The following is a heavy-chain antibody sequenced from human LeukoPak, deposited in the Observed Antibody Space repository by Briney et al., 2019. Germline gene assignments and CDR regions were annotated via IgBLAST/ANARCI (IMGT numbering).Heavy chain of an antibody. CDR1: GGSFSGYY. D-gene: IGHD2-21*02. J-gene: IGHJ4*02. CDR2: INHSGST. Sequence: SETLSLTCAVYGGSFSGYYWSWIRQPPGKGLEWIGEINHSGSTNYNPSLKSRVTISVDTSKNQFSLKLNSVTAADTAMYYCAKSDGYSLIDYLGQGTLVTVSS. V-gene: IGHV4-34*01. CDR3: AKSDGYSLIDY.